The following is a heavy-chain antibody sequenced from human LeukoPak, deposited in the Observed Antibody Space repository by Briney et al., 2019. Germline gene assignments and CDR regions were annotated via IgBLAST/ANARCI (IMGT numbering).Heavy chain of an antibody. D-gene: IGHD6-19*01. Sequence: SETLSLTCAVYGGSFSGYYWSWIRQPPGKGLEWIGEINHSGSTNYNPSLKSRVTISVDTSKTQFSLKLSSVTAADTAVYYCAREDGWVDYWGQGTLVTVSS. V-gene: IGHV4-34*01. CDR3: AREDGWVDY. CDR2: INHSGST. J-gene: IGHJ4*02. CDR1: GGSFSGYY.